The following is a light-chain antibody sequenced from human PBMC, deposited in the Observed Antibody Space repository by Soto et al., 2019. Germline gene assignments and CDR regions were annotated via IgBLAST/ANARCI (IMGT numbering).Light chain of an antibody. CDR1: QTISSW. Sequence: DIQMTQSPSTLSASVGDRVTITCRASQTISSWLAWYQQKPGKAPTLLIYDASTLERGVPSRFSDTGSGTEFTLSIDSLQPDDFATYYCQQYHTSSITFGQGTRLEI. CDR3: QQYHTSSIT. J-gene: IGKJ5*01. V-gene: IGKV1-5*01. CDR2: DAS.